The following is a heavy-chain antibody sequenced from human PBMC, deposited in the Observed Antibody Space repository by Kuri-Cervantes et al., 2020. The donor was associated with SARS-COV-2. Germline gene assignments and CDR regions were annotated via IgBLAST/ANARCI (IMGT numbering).Heavy chain of an antibody. Sequence: GGSLRVSCAASGFTFSSYEMNWVRQAPGKGLEWVSSISSSSSYIYYADSVKGRFTISRDNAKNSLYLQMNSLRAEDTAVYYCARDWGNHVRGFWSGPCWVDPWGQGTLVTVSS. CDR1: GFTFSSYE. CDR3: ARDWGNHVRGFWSGPCWVDP. D-gene: IGHD3-3*01. V-gene: IGHV3-21*01. J-gene: IGHJ5*02. CDR2: ISSSSSYI.